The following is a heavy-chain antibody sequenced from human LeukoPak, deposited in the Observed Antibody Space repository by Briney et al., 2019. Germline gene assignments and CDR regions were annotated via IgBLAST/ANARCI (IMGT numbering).Heavy chain of an antibody. CDR2: INPNSGGT. Sequence: ASVKVSCKASGYTFTSYGISWVRQAPGQGLEWVGWINPNSGGTNYAQKFQGRVTMTRDTSISTAYMELSRLRSDDTAVYYCARTATPSGDVFRYDYWGQGTLVTVSS. V-gene: IGHV1-2*02. J-gene: IGHJ4*02. CDR1: GYTFTSYG. CDR3: ARTATPSGDVFRYDY. D-gene: IGHD4-17*01.